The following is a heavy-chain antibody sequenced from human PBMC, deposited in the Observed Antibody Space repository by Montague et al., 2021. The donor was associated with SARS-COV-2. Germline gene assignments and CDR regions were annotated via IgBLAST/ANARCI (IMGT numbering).Heavy chain of an antibody. Sequence: SLRLSCAASGFIFSNYAMTWVRQAPGKGLEWVSTMSGSGVRRDYADSVKGRFTISRDSSKNTLYLQMNSLRVEDTAVYYCAKDTATIRIAVALMDVWGQGTTAIVSS. CDR3: AKDTATIRIAVALMDV. V-gene: IGHV3-23*01. D-gene: IGHD6-19*01. J-gene: IGHJ6*02. CDR1: GFIFSNYA. CDR2: MSGSGVRR.